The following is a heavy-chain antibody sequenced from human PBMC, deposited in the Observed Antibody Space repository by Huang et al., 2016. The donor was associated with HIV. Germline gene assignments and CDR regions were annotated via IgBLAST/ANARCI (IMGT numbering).Heavy chain of an antibody. J-gene: IGHJ3*01. CDR1: GYDFGGYG. CDR3: ARDPYYSNRWKRNDASFL. D-gene: IGHD4-4*01. CDR2: IGSASRDT. V-gene: IGHV1-18*01. Sequence: QVQLVQSGGEVMQPGASVRVSCKASGYDFGGYGMSWVRQAPGQGLEWLGWIGSASRDTSSAPQFQGRVTMTTDTSTTTTYMELRSLRSDDTAMYYCARDPYYSNRWKRNDASFLWGQGTMITVSS.